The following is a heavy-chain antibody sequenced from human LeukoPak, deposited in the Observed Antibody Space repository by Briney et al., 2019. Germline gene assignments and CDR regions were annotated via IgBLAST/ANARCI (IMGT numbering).Heavy chain of an antibody. CDR2: ISTSSSYI. J-gene: IGHJ4*02. CDR1: GFTYSTYS. D-gene: IGHD2-21*02. V-gene: IGHV3-21*01. Sequence: GGSLRLSCAASGFTYSTYSMNWVRQAPGKGLEWVSSISTSSSYINYADSVKGRFTISRDNAKNTLYLQMNSLRAEDTAVYYCAKVCGGDCYPALDYWGQGTLVTVSS. CDR3: AKVCGGDCYPALDY.